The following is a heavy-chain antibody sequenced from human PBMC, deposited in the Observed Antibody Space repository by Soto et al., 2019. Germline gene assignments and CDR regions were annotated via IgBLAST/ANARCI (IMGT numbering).Heavy chain of an antibody. D-gene: IGHD3-9*01. V-gene: IGHV3-15*01. CDR3: TTGDILTGYYQGDDAFDI. CDR1: GFTFSNAW. J-gene: IGHJ3*02. CDR2: IKSKTDGGTT. Sequence: EVQLVESGGGLVKPGGSLRLSCAASGFTFSNAWMSWVRQAPGKGLEWVGRIKSKTDGGTTDYAAPVKGRFTISRDDSKNTLYLQMNSLKTEDTAVHYCTTGDILTGYYQGDDAFDIWGQGTMVTVSS.